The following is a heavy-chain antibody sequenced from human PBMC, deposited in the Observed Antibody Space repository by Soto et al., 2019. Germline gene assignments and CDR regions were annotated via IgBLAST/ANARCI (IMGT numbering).Heavy chain of an antibody. CDR2: XYXXDXXX. Sequence: PGESLKISCKGSGYSLTSYWTRWMRQMPGQGLEXMGXXYXXDXXXXXSXXXQGQVTISADKSISTAYLQWSSLKASETAMYYCAIGAAESSFGMGVWGQGTTVTVSS. J-gene: IGHJ6*02. CDR1: GYSLTSYW. D-gene: IGHD6-13*01. V-gene: IGHV5-51*01. CDR3: AIGAAESSFGMGV.